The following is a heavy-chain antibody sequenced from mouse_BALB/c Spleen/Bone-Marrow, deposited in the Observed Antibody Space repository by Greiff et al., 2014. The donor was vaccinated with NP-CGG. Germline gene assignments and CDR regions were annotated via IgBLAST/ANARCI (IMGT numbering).Heavy chain of an antibody. CDR3: ARAGYGNFYAMDY. Sequence: EVKLVESGPGLVKPSQSLSLTCSVTGYSITSGYYWNWIRQFPGNKLKWMGYISYDGSNNYNPSLKNRISITRDTSKNQFFLKLNSVTTEDTATYYCARAGYGNFYAMDYWGQGTSVTVSS. J-gene: IGHJ4*01. D-gene: IGHD2-10*02. CDR2: ISYDGSN. CDR1: GYSITSGYY. V-gene: IGHV3-6*02.